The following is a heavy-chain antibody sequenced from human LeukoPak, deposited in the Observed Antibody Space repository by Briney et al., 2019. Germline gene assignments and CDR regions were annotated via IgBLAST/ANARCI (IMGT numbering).Heavy chain of an antibody. CDR2: TYSGGST. CDR1: GFTVSSNY. D-gene: IGHD2-2*02. V-gene: IGHV3-53*01. Sequence: PGGSLRLSCAASGFTVSSNYMSWVRQAPGKGLEWVSVTYSGGSTYYADSVKGRFTISRDNSKNTLYLQMNSLRAEDTAVYYCAREGYCSSTSCYTLGDAFDIWGQGTMVTVSS. J-gene: IGHJ3*02. CDR3: AREGYCSSTSCYTLGDAFDI.